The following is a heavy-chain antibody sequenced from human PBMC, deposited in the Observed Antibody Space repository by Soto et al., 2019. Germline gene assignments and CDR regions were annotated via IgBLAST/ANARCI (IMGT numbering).Heavy chain of an antibody. CDR2: IYYNGNA. CDR3: ARHFVAVVIKGWGY. V-gene: IGHV4-39*01. J-gene: IGHJ4*02. Sequence: HLQLQESGPGLVKPSETLSLTCTVSGGSIDSSNYYWAWIRQPPGKGLEWTGTIYYNGNAYYNPSLKRPVTMAVDTSKNQFSLKLISVTAADTAVYYCARHFVAVVIKGWGYWGQGTLVTVSS. D-gene: IGHD3-22*01. CDR1: GGSIDSSNYY.